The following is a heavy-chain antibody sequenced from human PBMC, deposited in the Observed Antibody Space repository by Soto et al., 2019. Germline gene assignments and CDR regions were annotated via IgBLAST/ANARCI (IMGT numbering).Heavy chain of an antibody. CDR3: ATKVPEWELLAVWAFDI. Sequence: GTSVKVSCKVSGYTLTELSMHWVRQAPGKGLEWTGGFDPEDGETIYAQKFQGRVTMTEDTSTDTAYMELSSLRSEDTAVYYCATKVPEWELLAVWAFDIWGQGTMVTVSS. D-gene: IGHD1-26*01. CDR2: FDPEDGET. V-gene: IGHV1-24*01. J-gene: IGHJ3*02. CDR1: GYTLTELS.